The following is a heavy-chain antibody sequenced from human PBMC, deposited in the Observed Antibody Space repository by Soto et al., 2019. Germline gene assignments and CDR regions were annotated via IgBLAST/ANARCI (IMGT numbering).Heavy chain of an antibody. Sequence: ASVKVSCKASGYTFTGYYVHWVRQAPGQGLEWMGWINPNSGDTYLAQRFQGRVTMNRDTSIGTAYMELRGLTSDDTAEYYCAKGGAIVAAGTRVYIYNAMDVWGQGTTVSVSS. V-gene: IGHV1-2*02. CDR2: INPNSGDT. D-gene: IGHD1-26*01. CDR3: AKGGAIVAAGTRVYIYNAMDV. CDR1: GYTFTGYY. J-gene: IGHJ6*02.